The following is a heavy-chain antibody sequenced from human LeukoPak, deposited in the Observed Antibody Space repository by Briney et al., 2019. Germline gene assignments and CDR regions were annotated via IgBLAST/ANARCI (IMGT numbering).Heavy chain of an antibody. J-gene: IGHJ4*02. D-gene: IGHD3-22*01. CDR1: GYTFTSYY. Sequence: ASVKISCKASGYTFTSYYMHWVRQATGQGLEGMGIINPSGGSTSYAQKFQGSVTMTRDTYTSTVYMELSSLRSEDTAVYYCARGPRVVYYDSSGYYYGPIDYWGEGTLVTVSS. CDR3: ARGPRVVYYDSSGYYYGPIDY. V-gene: IGHV1-46*01. CDR2: INPSGGST.